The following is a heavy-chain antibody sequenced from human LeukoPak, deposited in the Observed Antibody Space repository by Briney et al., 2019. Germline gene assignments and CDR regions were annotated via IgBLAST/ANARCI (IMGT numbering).Heavy chain of an antibody. CDR1: EYTLTELS. Sequence: GASVKVSCKVSEYTLTELSMHWVRQAPGKGLEWMGWINPNSGGTNYAQKFQGRVTMTRDTSISTAYMELSRLRSDDTAVYYCARRPEYYDFWSGYDDAFDIWGQGTMVTVSS. J-gene: IGHJ3*02. CDR3: ARRPEYYDFWSGYDDAFDI. V-gene: IGHV1-2*02. CDR2: INPNSGGT. D-gene: IGHD3-3*01.